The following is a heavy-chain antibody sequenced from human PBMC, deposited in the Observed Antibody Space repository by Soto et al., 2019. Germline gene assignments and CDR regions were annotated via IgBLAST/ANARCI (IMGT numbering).Heavy chain of an antibody. Sequence: GGLRRLACGGGGFSISSCGLYLVRQAPGKGLEWVAVISYDGSDKYYGDSVKGRFTISRDDSKNTLYLQMNSLRVEDTAIYYCAKTAGYDYVWGSSGLDPWGQGTLVTVSS. CDR1: GFSISSCG. J-gene: IGHJ5*02. D-gene: IGHD3-16*01. V-gene: IGHV3-30*18. CDR2: ISYDGSDK. CDR3: AKTAGYDYVWGSSGLDP.